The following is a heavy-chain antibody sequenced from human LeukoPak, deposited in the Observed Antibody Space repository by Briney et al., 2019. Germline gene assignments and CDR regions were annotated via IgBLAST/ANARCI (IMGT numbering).Heavy chain of an antibody. CDR3: VKEHNTCWPNFDY. J-gene: IGHJ4*02. CDR1: GFTFDGYT. V-gene: IGHV3-43*01. D-gene: IGHD1-1*01. Sequence: PGGSLSLSCAASGFTFDGYTMHWVRQAAGKGLEWVSLIRRIGGFSSYAYSVKGRFTFSRDTSRHSLYLHLNSLSTGDTAVYYCVKEHNTCWPNFDYWGQGTLVTVSS. CDR2: IRRIGGFS.